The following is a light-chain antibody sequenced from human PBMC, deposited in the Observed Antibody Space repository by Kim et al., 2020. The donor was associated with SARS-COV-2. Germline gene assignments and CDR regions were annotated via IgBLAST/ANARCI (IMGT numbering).Light chain of an antibody. CDR2: HAS. CDR3: QQYNNWPPIT. CDR1: QSVGTY. V-gene: IGKV3-15*01. J-gene: IGKJ4*01. Sequence: PPGERATPSCRASQSVGTYLAWYQQRPGQAPRLLIYHASSRATDVPARFSGSGSGTEFSLSISSLQSEDFAVYHCQQYNNWPPITFGGGTKVDIK.